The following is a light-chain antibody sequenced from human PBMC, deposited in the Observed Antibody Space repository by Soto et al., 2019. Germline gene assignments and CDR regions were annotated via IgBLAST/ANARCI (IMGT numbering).Light chain of an antibody. CDR1: QTVSSNE. V-gene: IGKV3-20*01. CDR3: QQYGTTWT. J-gene: IGKJ1*01. Sequence: VLTQSPGTLSLSPGEGATLSCRASQTVSSNELAWYQQKPGQAPRLLIYRAANRATGIPDRFSGSGSGTDFVLTIRGPEPEDFAVYYCQQYGTTWTFGQGTKVEFK. CDR2: RAA.